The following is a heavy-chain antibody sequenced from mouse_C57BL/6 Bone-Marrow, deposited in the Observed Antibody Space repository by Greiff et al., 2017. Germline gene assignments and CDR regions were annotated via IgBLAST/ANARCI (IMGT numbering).Heavy chain of an antibody. CDR1: GFTFSSYA. J-gene: IGHJ3*01. D-gene: IGHD1-1*01. CDR3: ARDYYGSSLAY. CDR2: ISDGGSYT. Sequence: EVKLVESGGGLVKPGGSLKLSCAASGFTFSSYAMSWVRQTPEKRLEWVATISDGGSYTYYPDKVKGRFTISRDNAKNNLYLQMSHLKSEDTAMYYCARDYYGSSLAYWGQGTLVTVSA. V-gene: IGHV5-4*03.